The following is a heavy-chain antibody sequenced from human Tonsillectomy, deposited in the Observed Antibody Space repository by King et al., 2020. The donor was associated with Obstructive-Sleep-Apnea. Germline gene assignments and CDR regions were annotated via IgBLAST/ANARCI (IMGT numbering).Heavy chain of an antibody. J-gene: IGHJ4*02. CDR1: GFTFSSSW. V-gene: IGHV3-7*01. Sequence: VQLVESGGGLVQPGGALRLSCAASGFTFSSSWLSWVRQAPGKGLEWVAHIKQDGSEKYYVDSVKGRFTISRDNAKNSLYLQMNSLRVEDTAVYYCTRLSGSSVDYWGQGTLVTVSS. D-gene: IGHD1-26*01. CDR3: TRLSGSSVDY. CDR2: IKQDGSEK.